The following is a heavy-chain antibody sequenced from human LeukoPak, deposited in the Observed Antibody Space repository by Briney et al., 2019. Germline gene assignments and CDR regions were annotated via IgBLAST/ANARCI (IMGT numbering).Heavy chain of an antibody. V-gene: IGHV4-39*02. J-gene: IGHJ4*02. D-gene: IGHD3-3*01. CDR1: GGSISSSSYY. CDR2: IYYSGST. Sequence: SETLSLTCTVSGGSISSSSYYWGWIRQPPGKGLEWIGSIYYSGSTYYNPSLKSRVTISVDTSKNQFSLKLSSVTAADTAVYYCARDFGMLMPFYFFDYWGQGTLVTVSS. CDR3: ARDFGMLMPFYFFDY.